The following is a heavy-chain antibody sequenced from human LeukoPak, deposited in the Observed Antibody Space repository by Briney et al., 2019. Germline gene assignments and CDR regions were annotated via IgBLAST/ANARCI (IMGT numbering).Heavy chain of an antibody. Sequence: GGSLRLSCAASGFTFSSYGMHWVRQAPGKGLEWVAVISYDGSNKYYADSVKGRFTISRDNSKNTLYLQMNSLRAEDTAVYYCARGGGSYLPHYWGQGTLVTVSS. D-gene: IGHD1-26*01. V-gene: IGHV3-30*03. CDR2: ISYDGSNK. J-gene: IGHJ4*02. CDR3: ARGGGSYLPHY. CDR1: GFTFSSYG.